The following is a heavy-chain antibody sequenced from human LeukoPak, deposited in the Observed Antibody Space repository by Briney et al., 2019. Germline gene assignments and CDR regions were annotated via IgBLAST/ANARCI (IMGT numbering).Heavy chain of an antibody. CDR2: IYSGGST. J-gene: IGHJ4*02. CDR3: ARDLSDYYDNSGSPH. CDR1: GFPLSSNY. Sequence: PGGSLRLSCAASGFPLSSNYMSWVRQAPGKGLEWVSVIYSGGSTYYADSVKGRFTISRDNSKNTLYLQMNSLRAKDTAVYYCARDLSDYYDNSGSPHWGQGTLVTVSS. D-gene: IGHD3-22*01. V-gene: IGHV3-53*01.